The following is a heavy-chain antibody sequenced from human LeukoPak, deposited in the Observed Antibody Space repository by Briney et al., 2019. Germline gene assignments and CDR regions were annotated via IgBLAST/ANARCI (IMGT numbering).Heavy chain of an antibody. CDR2: ISSSGSTI. D-gene: IGHD5-18*01. CDR1: GFTFSSYE. V-gene: IGHV3-48*03. J-gene: IGHJ4*02. CDR3: ARGGYSYLFDY. Sequence: GGSLRLSCAASGFTFSSYEMNWVRQAPAKGLEWVSYISSSGSTIYYADSVKGRFTISRDNAKNSLYLQMNSLRAEDTAVYYCARGGYSYLFDYWGQGTLVTVSS.